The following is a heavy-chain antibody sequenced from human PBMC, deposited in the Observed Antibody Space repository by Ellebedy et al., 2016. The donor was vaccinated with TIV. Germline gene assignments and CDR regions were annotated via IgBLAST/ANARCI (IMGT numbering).Heavy chain of an antibody. J-gene: IGHJ4*02. Sequence: MPSETLSLTCTVSGASISTYYWSWIRQPPGKGLEWIGYIYYSGGTNYHPSLQSRVTISVDTSKNQFSLRLSSVTAADTAVYYCARGERLGGDYWGQGTLVTVSS. CDR1: GASISTYY. V-gene: IGHV4-59*01. CDR2: IYYSGGT. D-gene: IGHD6-6*01. CDR3: ARGERLGGDY.